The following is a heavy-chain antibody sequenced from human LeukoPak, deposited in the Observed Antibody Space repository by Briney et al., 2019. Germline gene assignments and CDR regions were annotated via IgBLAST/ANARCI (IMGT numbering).Heavy chain of an antibody. V-gene: IGHV4-4*02. CDR2: IYHSGST. CDR1: GGSISSSNW. J-gene: IGHJ4*02. D-gene: IGHD3-16*01. CDR3: ARGRIMITFGGVTAFDY. Sequence: PSETLSLTCAVSGGSISSSNWWSWVRQPPGKGLEWIGEIYHSGSTNYNPSLKSRVTISVDTSKNQFSLKLSSVTAADTAVYYCARGRIMITFGGVTAFDYWGQGTLVTVSS.